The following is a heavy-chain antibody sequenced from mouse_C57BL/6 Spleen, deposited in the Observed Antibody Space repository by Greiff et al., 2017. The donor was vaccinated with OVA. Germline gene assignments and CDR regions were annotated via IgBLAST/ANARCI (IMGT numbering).Heavy chain of an antibody. CDR1: GYAFTSYW. V-gene: IGHV1-74*01. Sequence: QVQLQQPGAELVKPGASVKVSCKASGYAFTSYWMHWVKQRPGQGLEWIGRIHPSDSDTNYNQKFKGKATLTVDKSSSTAYMQLSRLTSEDSAVYYCAISYDYAYYFDYWGQGTTLTVSS. CDR3: AISYDYAYYFDY. J-gene: IGHJ2*01. D-gene: IGHD2-4*01. CDR2: IHPSDSDT.